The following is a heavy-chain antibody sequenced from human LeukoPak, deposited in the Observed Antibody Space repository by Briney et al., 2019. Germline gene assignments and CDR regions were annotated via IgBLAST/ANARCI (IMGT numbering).Heavy chain of an antibody. Sequence: SETLSLTCTVSGGSISSSSYYWGWIRQPPGKGLEWIGSIYYSGSTYYNPSLKSRVTISVDTSKNQFSLKLSSVTAADTAAYYCARHYPGYDIVVVPAAMAFDYWGQGTLVTVSS. D-gene: IGHD2-2*01. CDR1: GGSISSSSYY. CDR3: ARHYPGYDIVVVPAAMAFDY. CDR2: IYYSGST. V-gene: IGHV4-39*01. J-gene: IGHJ4*02.